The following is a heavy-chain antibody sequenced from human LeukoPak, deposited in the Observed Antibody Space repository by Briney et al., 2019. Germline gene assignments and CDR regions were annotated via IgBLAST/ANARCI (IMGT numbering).Heavy chain of an antibody. J-gene: IGHJ4*02. CDR2: IIPILGIA. Sequence: SVKVSCKASGGTFSSYAISWVRQAPGQGLEWMGRIIPILGIANYAQKFQGRVTITADKSTSTAYMELGSLRSEDTAVYYCARERRWLQLGGTYYFDYWGQGTLVTVSS. V-gene: IGHV1-69*04. D-gene: IGHD5-24*01. CDR3: ARERRWLQLGGTYYFDY. CDR1: GGTFSSYA.